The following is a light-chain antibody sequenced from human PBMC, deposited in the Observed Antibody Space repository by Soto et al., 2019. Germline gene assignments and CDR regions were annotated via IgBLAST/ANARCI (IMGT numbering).Light chain of an antibody. CDR3: HQYNNWPQT. CDR1: QSVSNN. J-gene: IGKJ1*01. CDR2: GAS. Sequence: EMVMTQSPATLSVSPGERATLSCRASQSVSNNVAWYQQKPGQAPRLLIYGASTSATGIPARFSGSGSGTEFTLTISSRQSEDFAVYYCHQYNNWPQTFGQGTKVEIK. V-gene: IGKV3-15*01.